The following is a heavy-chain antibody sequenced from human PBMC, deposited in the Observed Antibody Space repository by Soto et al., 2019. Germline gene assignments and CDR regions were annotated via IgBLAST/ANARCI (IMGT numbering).Heavy chain of an antibody. Sequence: QITLKESGPTLVKPTQTLTLTCTFSGFSLSTSGVGVGWIRQPPGKALEWLALIYWDDDKRYSPSLKSRLTIXKXXSKNQVVLTMTNMDPVDTATYYCAHRLPAARTFDYWGQGTLVTVSS. CDR3: AHRLPAARTFDY. CDR1: GFSLSTSGVG. J-gene: IGHJ4*02. D-gene: IGHD6-6*01. V-gene: IGHV2-5*02. CDR2: IYWDDDK.